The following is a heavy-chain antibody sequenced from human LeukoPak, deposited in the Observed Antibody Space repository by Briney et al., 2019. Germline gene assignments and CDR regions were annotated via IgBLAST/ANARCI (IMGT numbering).Heavy chain of an antibody. CDR3: ARSSPPYGDYVAY. D-gene: IGHD4-17*01. Sequence: VGSLRLSCAASGFTFSSYWMSWVRQAPGKGLEWVANIKQDGSEKYYVDSVKGRFTISRDNAKNSLYLQMNSLRAEDTAVYYCARSSPPYGDYVAYWGQGTLVTVSS. J-gene: IGHJ4*02. CDR1: GFTFSSYW. CDR2: IKQDGSEK. V-gene: IGHV3-7*01.